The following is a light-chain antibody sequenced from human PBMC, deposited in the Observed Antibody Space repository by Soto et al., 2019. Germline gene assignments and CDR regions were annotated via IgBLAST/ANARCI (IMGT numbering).Light chain of an antibody. CDR3: QQYDSYPST. V-gene: IGKV1-5*01. CDR1: QTIGNW. J-gene: IGKJ2*02. Sequence: DIQMTQSPSTLSASVGDRVTIKCRASQTIGNWLAWYQQRPGKGPNLLIYGASSLQTGDPTRFSGSGFGTEFNLIISRLQPDDFATYCCQQYDSYPSTFGQGTKMEI. CDR2: GAS.